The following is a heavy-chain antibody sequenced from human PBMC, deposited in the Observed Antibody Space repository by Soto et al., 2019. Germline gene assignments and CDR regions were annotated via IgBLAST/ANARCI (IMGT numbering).Heavy chain of an antibody. CDR1: GGSISSGGYS. CDR3: ARAPLVIVGATGYFDY. Sequence: QLQLQESGSGLVKPSQTLSLTCAVSGGSISSGGYSWSWIRQPPGKGLEWIGYIYHSGSTYYNPSLKSRVTISVDRSKNQFSLKLSSVTAADTAVYYCARAPLVIVGATGYFDYWGQGTLVTVSS. J-gene: IGHJ4*02. V-gene: IGHV4-30-2*01. CDR2: IYHSGST. D-gene: IGHD1-26*01.